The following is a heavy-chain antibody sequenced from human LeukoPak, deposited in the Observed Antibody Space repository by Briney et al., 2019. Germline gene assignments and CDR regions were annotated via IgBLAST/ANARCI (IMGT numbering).Heavy chain of an antibody. CDR1: GFTFSTYS. J-gene: IGHJ4*02. D-gene: IGHD6-19*01. Sequence: GGSLRLSCAASGFTFSTYSMNWVRQAPGKGLEWVSSISSSSTYIYYADSVRGRFTISRDNAKNSLYLQMSSLRAEDTALYYCARHAYGSGWYFFDYWGQGTLLAVSS. CDR2: ISSSSTYI. CDR3: ARHAYGSGWYFFDY. V-gene: IGHV3-21*01.